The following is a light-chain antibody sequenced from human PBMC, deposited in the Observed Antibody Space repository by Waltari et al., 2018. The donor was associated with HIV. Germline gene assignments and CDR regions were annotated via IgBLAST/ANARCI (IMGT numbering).Light chain of an antibody. CDR1: SSDVGHYHY. CDR3: TSYTSSRTLL. Sequence: QSALTQPASVSGSPGQSFTLSCTGTSSDVGHYHYVSWYQHHPGNAPKLIIYEVSNRPSGVSNRFSGSKSANTASLTISGLQAEDEADYYCTSYTSSRTLLFGGGTKLTVL. V-gene: IGLV2-14*01. J-gene: IGLJ3*02. CDR2: EVS.